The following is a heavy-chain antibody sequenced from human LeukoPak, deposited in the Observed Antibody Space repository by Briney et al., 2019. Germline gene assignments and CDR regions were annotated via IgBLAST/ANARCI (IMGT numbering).Heavy chain of an antibody. J-gene: IGHJ4*02. CDR3: AKDHYYGSGSLPDY. Sequence: PGRSLRLSCAASGFTFSSYGMHWVRQAPGKGLEWGAVISYDGSNKYYADSVKGRFTISRDNSKNTLYLQMNSLRAEDTAVYYCAKDHYYGSGSLPDYWGQGTLVTVSS. CDR2: ISYDGSNK. CDR1: GFTFSSYG. V-gene: IGHV3-30*18. D-gene: IGHD3-10*01.